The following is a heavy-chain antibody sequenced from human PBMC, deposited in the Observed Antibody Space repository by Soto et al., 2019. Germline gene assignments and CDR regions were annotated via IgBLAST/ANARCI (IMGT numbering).Heavy chain of an antibody. CDR1: GYTFTSYY. J-gene: IGHJ4*02. Sequence: ASVKVSCKASGYTFTSYYMHWVRQAPGQGLEWMGIINPSGGSTSYAQKFQGRVTMTRDTSTSTVYMELSSLRSEDTAVYYCARGSTFMTTVTTGPRYYFDYWGQGTLVTVSS. CDR3: ARGSTFMTTVTTGPRYYFDY. V-gene: IGHV1-46*01. CDR2: INPSGGST. D-gene: IGHD4-17*01.